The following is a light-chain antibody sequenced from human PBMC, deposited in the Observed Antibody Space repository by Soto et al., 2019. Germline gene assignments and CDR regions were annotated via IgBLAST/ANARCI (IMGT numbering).Light chain of an antibody. J-gene: IGKJ2*01. CDR2: ATS. CDR1: QGITGY. CDR3: QQSDSTPYT. V-gene: IGKV1-39*01. Sequence: DIQMTQSPFSLSASVGDKVTITCRASQGITGYLNWYQQKQGKAPKLLIYATSSLQSAVPSRFSGTGSGTVFTLTSRGLQPEDFATYYFQQSDSTPYTFGQGTKLESK.